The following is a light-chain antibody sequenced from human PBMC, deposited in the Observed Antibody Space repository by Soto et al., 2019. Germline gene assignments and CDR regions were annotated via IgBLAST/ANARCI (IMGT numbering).Light chain of an antibody. CDR2: AAS. CDR3: QQYGISPPNT. Sequence: EMVLTQSAGTLSLSPGERATLSCRASQSVGSSYLAWYQQKPGQAPRLLIYAASSRATGVPERFSGSGSGTDFTLTTSTLEPEDFAVYYCQQYGISPPNTFGQGTRLEIK. V-gene: IGKV3-20*01. CDR1: QSVGSSY. J-gene: IGKJ5*01.